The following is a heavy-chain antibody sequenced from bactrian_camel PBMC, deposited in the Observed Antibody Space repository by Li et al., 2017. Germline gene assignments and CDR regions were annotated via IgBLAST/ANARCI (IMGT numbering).Heavy chain of an antibody. J-gene: IGHJ4*01. D-gene: IGHD2*01. CDR3: AARSQLGVVPPLVETSYDR. V-gene: IGHV3S1*01. CDR2: LFSLGGHS. Sequence: HVQLVESGGGSVQVEGSLRLSCTISGITYSHYCMAWFRQAPGKEREAVAILFSLGGHSVCIDSPEGRFTITRDKAKHSLTLQMNTLVPEDTAMYYCAARSQLGVVPPLVETSYDRWGQGTQVTVS. CDR1: GITYSHYC.